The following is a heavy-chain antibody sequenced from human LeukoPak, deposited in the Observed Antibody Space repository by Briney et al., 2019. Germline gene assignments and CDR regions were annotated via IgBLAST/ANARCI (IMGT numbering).Heavy chain of an antibody. V-gene: IGHV3-7*03. Sequence: HPGGSLRLSCAASGFTFSSYWMTWVRQAPGKGLEWVANIKQDGSERNYVDSVKGRFTISRDNAKNSLYLQTNTLRDEDTAVYYCATGAGCGYWGQGTLVTVSS. D-gene: IGHD6-19*01. CDR3: ATGAGCGY. J-gene: IGHJ4*02. CDR1: GFTFSSYW. CDR2: IKQDGSER.